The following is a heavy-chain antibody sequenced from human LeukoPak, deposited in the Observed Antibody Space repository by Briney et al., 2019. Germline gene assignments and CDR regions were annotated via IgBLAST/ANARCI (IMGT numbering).Heavy chain of an antibody. CDR2: ISYDGSNK. CDR3: ARGESGWVHFDY. CDR1: GFTFSSYA. J-gene: IGHJ4*02. V-gene: IGHV3-30-3*01. D-gene: IGHD6-19*01. Sequence: GRSLRLSCAASGFTFSSYAMHWVRQAPGKGLEWVSVISYDGSNKYYPDSLKGRFTISRDNSKNTLYLQMNSLRAEDRAVYYCARGESGWVHFDYWGEGTLVTVYS.